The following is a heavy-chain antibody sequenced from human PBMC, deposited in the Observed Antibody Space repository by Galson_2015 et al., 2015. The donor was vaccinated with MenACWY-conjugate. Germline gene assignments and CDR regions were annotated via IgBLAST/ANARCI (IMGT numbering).Heavy chain of an antibody. Sequence: SLRLSCAASGFTFSSYAMHWVRQAPGKGLEWVAVISYDGSNKYYADSVKGRFTISRDNSKNTLYLQMNSLRAEDTAVYYCARGGVIITGRNYFDYWGQGTLVTVSS. CDR3: ARGGVIITGRNYFDY. J-gene: IGHJ4*02. CDR2: ISYDGSNK. D-gene: IGHD3-10*01. V-gene: IGHV3-30*04. CDR1: GFTFSSYA.